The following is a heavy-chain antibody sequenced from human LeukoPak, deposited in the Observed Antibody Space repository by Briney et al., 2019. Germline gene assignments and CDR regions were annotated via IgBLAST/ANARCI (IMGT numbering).Heavy chain of an antibody. J-gene: IGHJ3*02. D-gene: IGHD5-18*01. CDR3: ARVLWGYSYGSHRAFDI. V-gene: IGHV1-8*03. Sequence: ASVKVSCKASGYTFTNYDINWVRRATGQGLEWMGWLNPNNGNTGYAQTFQGRVTITRDTSISTAYMELSSLRSEDTAVYYCARVLWGYSYGSHRAFDIWGQGTMVTVSS. CDR1: GYTFTNYD. CDR2: LNPNNGNT.